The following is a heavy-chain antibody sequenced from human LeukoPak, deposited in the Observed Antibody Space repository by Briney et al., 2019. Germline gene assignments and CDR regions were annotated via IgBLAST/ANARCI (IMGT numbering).Heavy chain of an antibody. Sequence: SETLSLTCTVSGGSISSSSYYWGWIRQPPGKGLEWIGSIYYSGSTYYNPSLKSRVTISVDTSKNQFSLKLSSVTAADTAVYYCARAGSPRGWSMQQEPWVIDYWGQGTLVTVSS. CDR2: IYYSGST. CDR1: GGSISSSSYY. CDR3: ARAGSPRGWSMQQEPWVIDY. J-gene: IGHJ4*02. V-gene: IGHV4-39*07. D-gene: IGHD2-8*02.